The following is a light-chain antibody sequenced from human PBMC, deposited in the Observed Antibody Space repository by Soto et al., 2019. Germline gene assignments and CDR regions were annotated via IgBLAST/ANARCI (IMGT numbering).Light chain of an antibody. Sequence: QSALTQPASVSGSPGQSITISCTGTSSDVGGSNFVSWYQQHPGKPPKLIIYDVANRPSGVSNRFSGSKSGSTASLIISRLQTEDEADYYCVSYTSSTTYVFGTGTKVTFL. J-gene: IGLJ1*01. CDR2: DVA. V-gene: IGLV2-14*03. CDR3: VSYTSSTTYV. CDR1: SSDVGGSNF.